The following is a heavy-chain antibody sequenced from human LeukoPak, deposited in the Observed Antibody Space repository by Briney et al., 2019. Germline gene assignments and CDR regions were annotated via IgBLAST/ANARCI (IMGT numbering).Heavy chain of an antibody. V-gene: IGHV1-8*03. CDR2: MNPNSGNT. Sequence: ASVTVSCKASGYTFTSYDINWVRQATGQGLEWMGWMNPNSGNTGYAQKLQGRVTITRNTSISTAYMELSSLRSEDTAVYYCARGNYYDFWSGYRPMAFDIWGQGTMVTVSS. J-gene: IGHJ3*02. CDR3: ARGNYYDFWSGYRPMAFDI. D-gene: IGHD3-3*01. CDR1: GYTFTSYD.